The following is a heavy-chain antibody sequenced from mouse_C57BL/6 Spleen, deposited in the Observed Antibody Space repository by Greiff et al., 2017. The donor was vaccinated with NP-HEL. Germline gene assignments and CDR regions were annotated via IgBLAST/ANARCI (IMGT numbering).Heavy chain of an antibody. CDR1: GFTFSDYG. CDR2: ISSGSSTI. V-gene: IGHV5-17*01. Sequence: DVKLVESGGGLVKPGGSLKLSCAASGFTFSDYGMHWVRQAPEKGLEWVAYISSGSSTIYYADTVKGRFTISRDNAKNTLFLQMTSLRSEDTAMYYCARKLYYAMGYWGQGTSVTVSS. J-gene: IGHJ4*01. CDR3: ARKLYYAMGY.